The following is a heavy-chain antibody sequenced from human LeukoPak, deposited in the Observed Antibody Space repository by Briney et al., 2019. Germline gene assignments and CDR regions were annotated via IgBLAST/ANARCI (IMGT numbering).Heavy chain of an antibody. CDR2: ISYDGSNK. D-gene: IGHD6-19*01. V-gene: IGHV3-30*18. Sequence: GGSLRLSCAASGFTFSSYGMHWVRQAPGKGLEWVAVISYDGSNKYCADSVKGRFTISRDNSKNTLYLQMNSLRAEDTAVYYCAKVGVAGTSRYFDYWGQGTLVTVSS. CDR3: AKVGVAGTSRYFDY. J-gene: IGHJ4*02. CDR1: GFTFSSYG.